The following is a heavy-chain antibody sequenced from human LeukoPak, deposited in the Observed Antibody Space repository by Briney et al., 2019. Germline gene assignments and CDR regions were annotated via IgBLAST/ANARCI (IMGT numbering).Heavy chain of an antibody. V-gene: IGHV4-4*07. Sequence: SETLSLTCTVSDGSISDHYWSWIRQPAGKGLEWIGRIYTSGSTNYNPSLKSRVTISVDTSKNQFSLKLSSVTAADTAVYYCARQDMEVPAATPDYWGQGTLVTVSS. D-gene: IGHD2-2*01. CDR1: DGSISDHY. CDR2: IYTSGST. CDR3: ARQDMEVPAATPDY. J-gene: IGHJ4*02.